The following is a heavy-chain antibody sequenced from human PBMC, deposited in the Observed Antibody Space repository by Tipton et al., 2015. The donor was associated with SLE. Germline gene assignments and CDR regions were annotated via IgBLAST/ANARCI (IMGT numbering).Heavy chain of an antibody. V-gene: IGHV3-7*01. J-gene: IGHJ4*02. CDR2: IKQDGSEK. CDR1: GFTFSSYW. Sequence: SLRLSCAASGFTFSSYWMSWVRQAPGKGLEWVANIKQDGSEKYYVDSVKGRFTTSRDNAKNSLYLQMNSLRAEDTAVYYCARALLGYCSSTSCYTSPLGYWGQGTLVTVSS. D-gene: IGHD2-2*02. CDR3: ARALLGYCSSTSCYTSPLGY.